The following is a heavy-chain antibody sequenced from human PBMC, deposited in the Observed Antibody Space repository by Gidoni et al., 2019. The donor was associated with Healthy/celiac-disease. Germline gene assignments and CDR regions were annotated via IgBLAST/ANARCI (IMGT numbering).Heavy chain of an antibody. D-gene: IGHD3-3*01. CDR1: GFTFSSYA. V-gene: IGHV3-23*01. Sequence: EVQLLESGGGLVQPGGSLRLSCAASGFTFSSYAMSWVRQAPGKGLEWVSAISGSGGSTYYADSVKGRFTISRDNSKNTLYLQMNSLRAEDTAVYYCAKAQRREYDFWSGYSTDYWGQGTLVTVSS. J-gene: IGHJ4*02. CDR2: ISGSGGST. CDR3: AKAQRREYDFWSGYSTDY.